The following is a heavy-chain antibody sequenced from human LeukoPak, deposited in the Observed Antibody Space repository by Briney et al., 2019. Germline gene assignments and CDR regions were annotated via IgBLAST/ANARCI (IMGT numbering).Heavy chain of an antibody. CDR1: GGSINNYY. CDR2: IYYRGST. Sequence: TSETLSLTCTASGGSINNYYWSWIPQPPGKGLEWIGYIYYRGSTNYNPSLKSRVTFSVDTSKNQFSLKLNSVTAADTAVYYCARGGDYGDLRYFDYGGQGTLVTVSS. V-gene: IGHV4-59*01. J-gene: IGHJ4*02. CDR3: ARGGDYGDLRYFDY. D-gene: IGHD4-17*01.